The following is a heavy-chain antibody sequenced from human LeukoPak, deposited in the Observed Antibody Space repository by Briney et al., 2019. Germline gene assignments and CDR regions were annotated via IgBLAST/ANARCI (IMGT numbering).Heavy chain of an antibody. D-gene: IGHD3-10*01. V-gene: IGHV4-4*07. CDR2: IYYSGST. J-gene: IGHJ4*02. Sequence: SETLSLTCTVSGGSISSYYWSWIRQPAGKGLEWIGSIYYSGSTYYNPSLKNRVTISVDMSKNQWSLKLSSVTAADTAVYYCAREGAMVRGVIKYWGQGTLVTVSS. CDR1: GGSISSYY. CDR3: AREGAMVRGVIKY.